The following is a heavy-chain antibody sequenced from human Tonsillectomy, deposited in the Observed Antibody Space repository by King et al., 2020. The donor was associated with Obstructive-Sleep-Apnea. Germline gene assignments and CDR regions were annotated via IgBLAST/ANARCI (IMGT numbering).Heavy chain of an antibody. V-gene: IGHV4-39*07. Sequence: QLQESGPGLVKPSATLSLTCTVSGGSISRSSDYWGWIRQPPGKGLEWIGSIYYTGSTYYNPSLKSRVTISVDTSKNQFSLKLSSVTAADTAVYYCARAEGGDLFVGVRTFGWFDLWGQGTLVTVSS. D-gene: IGHD3-10*01. CDR2: IYYTGST. CDR3: ARAEGGDLFVGVRTFGWFDL. CDR1: GGSISRSSDY. J-gene: IGHJ5*02.